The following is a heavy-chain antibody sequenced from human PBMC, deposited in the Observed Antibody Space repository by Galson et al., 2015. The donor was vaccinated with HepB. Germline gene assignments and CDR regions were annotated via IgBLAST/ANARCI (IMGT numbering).Heavy chain of an antibody. CDR1: GGSFRGYY. J-gene: IGHJ5*02. D-gene: IGHD2/OR15-2a*01. Sequence: SETLSLTCAVYGGSFRGYYWSWIRQPPGKGLEWIGEINHSGSTNYNPSLKNRVTISVDTSKNQFSLKLSCMTAADTAVYYCARGKGNTNPYDPCGQGSLVHVSS. V-gene: IGHV4-34*01. CDR2: INHSGST. CDR3: ARGKGNTNPYDP.